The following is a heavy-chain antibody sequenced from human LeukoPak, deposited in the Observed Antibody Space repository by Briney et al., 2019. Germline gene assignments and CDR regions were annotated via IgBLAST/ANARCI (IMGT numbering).Heavy chain of an antibody. CDR1: EFIISHYA. CDR3: AKSEGPYYYYYGMDV. CDR2: ISGSGGST. J-gene: IGHJ6*02. V-gene: IGHV3-23*01. Sequence: GGSLRLSCAASEFIISHYAMSWVRQAPGKGLEWVSAISGSGGSTYYADSVKGRFTISRDNSKNTLYLQMNSLRAEDTAVYYCAKSEGPYYYYYGMDVWGQGTTVTVSS.